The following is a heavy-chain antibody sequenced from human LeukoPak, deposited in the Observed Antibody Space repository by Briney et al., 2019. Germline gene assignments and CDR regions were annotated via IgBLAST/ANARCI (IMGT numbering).Heavy chain of an antibody. Sequence: GGSLRLSCAASGFTFSSYSMNWFRQAPGKGLEWVSYISSGSSTIYYADSVKGRLTISRDNSKNTLYLQMNSLRVEDTAVYYCAKDAHSGSYFDYWGQGILVTVSS. CDR1: GFTFSSYS. CDR2: ISSGSSTI. D-gene: IGHD1-26*01. J-gene: IGHJ4*01. V-gene: IGHV3-48*01. CDR3: AKDAHSGSYFDY.